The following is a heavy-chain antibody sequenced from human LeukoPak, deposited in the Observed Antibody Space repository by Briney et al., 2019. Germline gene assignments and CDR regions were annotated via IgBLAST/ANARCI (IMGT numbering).Heavy chain of an antibody. D-gene: IGHD3/OR15-3a*01. Sequence: PSETLSLTCAVYGGSFSGYYWSWIRQPPGKGLEWIGEINHSGSTNYNPSLKSRVTISVDTSKNQFSLKLSSVTAADTAVYYCAGIEYLGPLRAPYYYYGMDVWGQGTTVTVSS. CDR2: INHSGST. CDR1: GGSFSGYY. CDR3: AGIEYLGPLRAPYYYYGMDV. V-gene: IGHV4-34*01. J-gene: IGHJ6*02.